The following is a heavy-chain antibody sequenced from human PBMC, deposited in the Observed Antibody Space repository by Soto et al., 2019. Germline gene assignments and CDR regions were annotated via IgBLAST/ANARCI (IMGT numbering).Heavy chain of an antibody. J-gene: IGHJ5*02. CDR2: TFYRSKWYT. V-gene: IGHV6-1*01. CDR1: GDSVSSDSVA. Sequence: SQTLSLTCAISGDSVSSDSVAWNWIRQSPSRGLEWLGRTFYRSKWYTDYAVSVKSRITINSDTTKNQFSLQLNSVTPEDTAVYYCASDEQYNNWSKCFDPWGQGTPVTVSS. CDR3: ASDEQYNNWSKCFDP. D-gene: IGHD1-20*01.